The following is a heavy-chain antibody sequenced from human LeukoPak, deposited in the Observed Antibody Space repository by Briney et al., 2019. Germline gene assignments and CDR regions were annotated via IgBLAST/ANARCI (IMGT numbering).Heavy chain of an antibody. D-gene: IGHD6-13*01. CDR3: ARDAFISTCDPRSCDP. J-gene: IGHJ5*02. V-gene: IGHV1-18*01. CDR2: ISAYNGNT. Sequence: ASVKVSCKASGYTFTSYGISWVRQAPGQGLEWMGWISAYNGNTNYAQKLQGRVTMTTDTSTSTAYMELRSLRSDDTAVYYCARDAFISTCDPRSCDPRGHGTLVTVSS. CDR1: GYTFTSYG.